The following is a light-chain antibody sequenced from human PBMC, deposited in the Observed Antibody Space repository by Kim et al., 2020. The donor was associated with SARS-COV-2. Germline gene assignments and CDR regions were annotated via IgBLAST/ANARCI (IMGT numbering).Light chain of an antibody. J-gene: IGLJ2*01. CDR1: SLRSYY. CDR3: NSRDSSGNHVV. CDR2: GKN. V-gene: IGLV3-19*01. Sequence: ALGQQVRITCQGDSLRSYYARWYQQKPGQAPVLVIYGKNNRPSGIPDRFSGSSSGNTASLTITGAQAEDEADYYCNSRDSSGNHVVFGGGTQLTVL.